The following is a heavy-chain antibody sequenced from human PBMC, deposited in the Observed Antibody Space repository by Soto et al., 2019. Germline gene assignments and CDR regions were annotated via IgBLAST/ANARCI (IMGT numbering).Heavy chain of an antibody. CDR2: ISYDGSNK. CDR3: ARDPDSSGYYVFDY. V-gene: IGHV3-30-3*01. CDR1: GFTFGGYA. J-gene: IGHJ4*02. D-gene: IGHD3-22*01. Sequence: GGSLRLSXAASGFTFGGYAMHWVRQAPGKGLEWVAVISYDGSNKYYADSVKGRFTISRDNSKNTLYLQMNSLRAEDTAVYYCARDPDSSGYYVFDYWGQGTLVTVSS.